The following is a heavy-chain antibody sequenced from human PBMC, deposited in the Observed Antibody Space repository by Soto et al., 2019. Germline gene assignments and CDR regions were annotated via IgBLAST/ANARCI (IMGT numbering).Heavy chain of an antibody. CDR1: GFTFSSYP. Sequence: GGSLRLSCESSGFTFSSYPMHWGRQAPGKGLEWVTVISYDGGNQYYADSVKGRFTISRDNSKDTLYLQMHSLRSDDTAVYFCARGPITQTSFIDHWGQGTLVTVS. V-gene: IGHV3-30-3*01. J-gene: IGHJ4*02. CDR3: ARGPITQTSFIDH. D-gene: IGHD1-20*01. CDR2: ISYDGGNQ.